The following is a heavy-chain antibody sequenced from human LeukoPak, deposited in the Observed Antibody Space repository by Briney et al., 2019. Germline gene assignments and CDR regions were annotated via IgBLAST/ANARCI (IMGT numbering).Heavy chain of an antibody. J-gene: IGHJ4*02. CDR2: FDPEDGET. CDR3: ATPGLAAAGFDY. D-gene: IGHD6-13*01. CDR1: GYTLTELS. Sequence: ASVKVSCKVSGYTLTELSMHCVRQAPGKGLEWMGGFDPEDGETIYAQKFQGRVTMTEDTSTDTAYMELSSLRSEDTAVYYCATPGLAAAGFDYWGQGTLVTVSS. V-gene: IGHV1-24*01.